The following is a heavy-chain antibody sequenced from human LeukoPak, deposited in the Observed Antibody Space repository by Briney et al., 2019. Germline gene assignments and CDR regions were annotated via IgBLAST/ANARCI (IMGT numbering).Heavy chain of an antibody. V-gene: IGHV1-69*04. Sequence: SVKVSCKASRGTFSNDAINWVRQAPGQGLEWMGRIVPVLGFTNFPQSFEGRVTLTADTSTTTAYMELSSLTSDDTAVYYCARDLHIVVGKAYWYFDLWGRGTLVTVSS. D-gene: IGHD2-21*01. J-gene: IGHJ2*01. CDR3: ARDLHIVVGKAYWYFDL. CDR1: RGTFSNDA. CDR2: IVPVLGFT.